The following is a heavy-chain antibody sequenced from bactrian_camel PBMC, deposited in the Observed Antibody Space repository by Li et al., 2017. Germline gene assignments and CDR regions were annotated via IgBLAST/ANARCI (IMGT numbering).Heavy chain of an antibody. J-gene: IGHJ4*01. V-gene: IGHV3S67*01. CDR2: IKSNGIM. CDR3: AARFYGGCGLTPGFYAY. CDR1: GYTFNTY. Sequence: VQLVESGGGSVQAGGSVRLSCAASGYTFNTYSWFRQAPGQEREGVARIKSNGIMSVEDSVKGRFTISQDITKKALYLQMNSLKPEDTATYYCAARFYGGCGLTPGFYAYWGQGTQVTVS. D-gene: IGHD5*01.